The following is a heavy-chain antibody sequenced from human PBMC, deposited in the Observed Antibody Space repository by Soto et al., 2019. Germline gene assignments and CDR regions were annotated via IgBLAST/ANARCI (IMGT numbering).Heavy chain of an antibody. Sequence: GGSLRLSCAGSGFTFSSHAVNWVRQAPGKGLECVSSITNTGGSTYYADSVKGRFTNSRDNSKNTVYLQMNSLRVEDTAVYYCAKAGYGSGSYYTLSFDYWGQGSLVTVSS. V-gene: IGHV3-23*01. CDR3: AKAGYGSGSYYTLSFDY. J-gene: IGHJ4*02. CDR1: GFTFSSHA. D-gene: IGHD3-10*01. CDR2: ITNTGGST.